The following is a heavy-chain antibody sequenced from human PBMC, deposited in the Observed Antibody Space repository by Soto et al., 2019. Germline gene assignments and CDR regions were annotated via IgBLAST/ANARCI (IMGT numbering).Heavy chain of an antibody. Sequence: SETLSLTCAISGDSVSSNSAAWNWIRQSPSRGLEWLGRTYYRSKWYNDYAVSVKSRITINPDTSKNQFSLQLNSVTPEDTAVYYRARGGEYYDFWSGYYGYYGMDVWGQGTTVTVSS. CDR2: TYYRSKWYN. CDR1: GDSVSSNSAA. J-gene: IGHJ6*02. CDR3: ARGGEYYDFWSGYYGYYGMDV. D-gene: IGHD3-3*01. V-gene: IGHV6-1*01.